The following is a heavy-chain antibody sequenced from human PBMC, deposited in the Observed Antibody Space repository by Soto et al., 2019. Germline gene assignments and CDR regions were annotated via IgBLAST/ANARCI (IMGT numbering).Heavy chain of an antibody. CDR3: ARDLSTSGWYLLREYCGMDV. CDR1: GYTFTSYG. J-gene: IGHJ6*02. V-gene: IGHV1-18*01. Sequence: ASVKVSCKASGYTFTSYGISWVRQAPGQGLEWMGWISAYNGNTNYAQKLQGRVTMTTDTSTSTAYMELRSLRSDDTAVYYCARDLSTSGWYLLREYCGMDVRGQGTTVTVSS. CDR2: ISAYNGNT. D-gene: IGHD6-19*01.